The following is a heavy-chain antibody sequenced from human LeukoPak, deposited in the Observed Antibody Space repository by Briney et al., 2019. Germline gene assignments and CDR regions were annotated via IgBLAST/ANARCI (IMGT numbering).Heavy chain of an antibody. J-gene: IGHJ4*02. Sequence: PGGSLRLSCAASGFTFSSYWMSWVRQAPGKGLEWVANIKQDGSEKYYVDSVKGRFTISRDNAKNSLYLQMNSLRAEDTAVYYCARPRYYYGSGGYYYWGQGTLVTVSS. CDR3: ARPRYYYGSGGYYY. D-gene: IGHD3-10*01. CDR1: GFTFSSYW. CDR2: IKQDGSEK. V-gene: IGHV3-7*01.